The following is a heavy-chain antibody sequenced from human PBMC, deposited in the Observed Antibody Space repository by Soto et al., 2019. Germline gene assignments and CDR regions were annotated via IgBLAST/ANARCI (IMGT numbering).Heavy chain of an antibody. D-gene: IGHD3-3*01. J-gene: IGHJ5*02. CDR3: ARGALRFLGNRFDP. CDR2: IYHSGST. V-gene: IGHV4-61*01. Sequence: KPSETLSLTCSVSGGFLSSSNYYWSWIRQPPGKGLGWIGYIYHSGSTNYNPSLKSRVTISVDTSKNQFSLKVNSVNAADAAVYYCARGALRFLGNRFDPWGQGTRVTVSS. CDR1: GGFLSSSNYY.